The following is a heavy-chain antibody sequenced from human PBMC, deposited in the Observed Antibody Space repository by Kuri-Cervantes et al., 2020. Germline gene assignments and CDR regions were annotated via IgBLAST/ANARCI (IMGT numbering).Heavy chain of an antibody. CDR1: GVSISNYF. Sequence: SQTLSLTCAVSGVSISNYFWSWIRQPPGKGLEWIGYIYSGNTNHNPSLKSRVTISVDTSKNQFSLKLSSVTAADTAVYYCARGRRRSSSYYYYYYYMDVWGKGTTVTVSS. V-gene: IGHV4-59*12. CDR2: IYSGNT. CDR3: ARGRRRSSSYYYYYYYMDV. J-gene: IGHJ6*03. D-gene: IGHD3-22*01.